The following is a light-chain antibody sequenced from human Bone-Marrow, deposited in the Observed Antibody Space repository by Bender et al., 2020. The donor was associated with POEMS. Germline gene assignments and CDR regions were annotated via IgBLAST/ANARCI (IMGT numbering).Light chain of an antibody. V-gene: IGLV3-19*01. Sequence: SSELTQDPAVSVALGQTVRITCQGDSLRSYYASWYQQKPGQAPVLVIYGKNNRPSGIPDRFSGSSSGNTASLTVTGAQAEDEADYYCNSRDSSGLHLVFGGGTKLTVL. J-gene: IGLJ3*02. CDR1: SLRSYY. CDR3: NSRDSSGLHLV. CDR2: GKN.